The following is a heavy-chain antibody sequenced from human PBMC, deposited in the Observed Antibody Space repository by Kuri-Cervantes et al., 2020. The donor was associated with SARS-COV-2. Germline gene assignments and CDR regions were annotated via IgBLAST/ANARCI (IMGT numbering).Heavy chain of an antibody. V-gene: IGHV4-59*08. Sequence: ESLKISCTVSGGSISSYYWSWIRQPPGKGLEWIGYIYYSGSTNYNPSLKSRVTISVDTSKNQFSLKLSSVTAADTAVYYCARQCEQGYSYGDYYGMDVWGQGTTVTVSS. J-gene: IGHJ6*02. D-gene: IGHD5-18*01. CDR1: GGSISSYY. CDR2: IYYSGST. CDR3: ARQCEQGYSYGDYYGMDV.